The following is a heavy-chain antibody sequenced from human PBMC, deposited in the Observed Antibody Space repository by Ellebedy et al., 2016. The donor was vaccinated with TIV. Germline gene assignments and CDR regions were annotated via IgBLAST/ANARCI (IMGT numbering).Heavy chain of an antibody. D-gene: IGHD6-19*01. V-gene: IGHV1-3*01. CDR1: GYTFTTYA. Sequence: AASVKVSCKASGYTFTTYAVHWVRQAPGQRLEWMGWINAGNGNTKYSQKFQGRVTITRDTSASTAYMELSSLRSEDTAVYYCARDPRNGWAPIDHWGQGTLVTVSS. CDR2: INAGNGNT. CDR3: ARDPRNGWAPIDH. J-gene: IGHJ4*02.